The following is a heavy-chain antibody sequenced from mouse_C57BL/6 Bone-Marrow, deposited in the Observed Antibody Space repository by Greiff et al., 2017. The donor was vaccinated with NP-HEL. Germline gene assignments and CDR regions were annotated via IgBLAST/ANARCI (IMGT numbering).Heavy chain of an antibody. CDR2: IYPGSGST. D-gene: IGHD1-1*01. CDR1: GYTFTSYW. J-gene: IGHJ4*01. V-gene: IGHV1-55*01. CDR3: AREGVYQNDYYAMDY. Sequence: QVQLQQSGAELVKPGASVKMSCKASGYTFTSYWITWVKQRPGQGLEWIGDIYPGSGSTNYNEKFKSKATLTVDTSSSTAYMQLSSLTSEDSAVYYCAREGVYQNDYYAMDYWGQGTSVTVSS.